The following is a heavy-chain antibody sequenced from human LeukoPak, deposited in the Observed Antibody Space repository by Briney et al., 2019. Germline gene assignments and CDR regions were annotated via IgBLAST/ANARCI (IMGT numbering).Heavy chain of an antibody. CDR1: GASLSSYY. CDR2: ISDTGKT. Sequence: PSETLSLTCSVSGASLSSYYWDWLRQPPGKGLEWIGYISDTGKTDSNPSLKSRATISLGTSKNHLSLRLTSVTAADSAIYYCATGYYEPFATWGPGILVTVSS. D-gene: IGHD2/OR15-2a*01. J-gene: IGHJ5*02. V-gene: IGHV4-59*01. CDR3: ATGYYEPFAT.